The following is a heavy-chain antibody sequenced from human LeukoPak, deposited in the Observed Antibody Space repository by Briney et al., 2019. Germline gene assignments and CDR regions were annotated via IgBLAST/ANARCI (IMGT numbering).Heavy chain of an antibody. D-gene: IGHD3-10*01. J-gene: IGHJ4*02. CDR3: VKDRNYYGSGSVYFDY. CDR2: ISWNSGAM. V-gene: IGHV3-9*01. Sequence: GRSLRLCCAASGFRFDYCDMHWVRQVPGKGLELVSSISWNSGAMGYADSVKDRFTNSRDNANNSLYLHMNSLRQDDTAFYYCVKDRNYYGSGSVYFDYWGQGTLVTVSS. CDR1: GFRFDYCD.